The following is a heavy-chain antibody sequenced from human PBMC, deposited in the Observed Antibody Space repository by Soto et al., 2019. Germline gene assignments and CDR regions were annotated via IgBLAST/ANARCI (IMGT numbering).Heavy chain of an antibody. CDR3: ARGSDPAGYCTNGVCSPNYYYYYGMDV. J-gene: IGHJ6*02. CDR2: INHSGST. Sequence: SETLSLTCAVYGGSFSGYYWSWIRQPPGKGLEWIGEINHSGSTNYNPSLKSRVTISVDTSKNQFSLKLSSVTAADTAVYYCARGSDPAGYCTNGVCSPNYYYYYGMDVWGQGTTVTVSS. CDR1: GGSFSGYY. D-gene: IGHD2-8*01. V-gene: IGHV4-34*01.